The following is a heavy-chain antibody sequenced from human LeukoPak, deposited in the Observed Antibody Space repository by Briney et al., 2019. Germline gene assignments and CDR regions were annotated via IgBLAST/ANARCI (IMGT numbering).Heavy chain of an antibody. J-gene: IGHJ4*02. V-gene: IGHV3-23*01. CDR1: GFTFSSYA. Sequence: LSGGSLRLSCAASGFTFSSYAMSWVRQAPGKGLEWVSAISGSGGSTYNADSVKGWFTISRDNSKNTLYLQMNSLRAEDTAVYYCAKDRSSSWYARDDYWGQGTLVTVSS. CDR3: AKDRSSSWYARDDY. D-gene: IGHD6-13*01. CDR2: ISGSGGST.